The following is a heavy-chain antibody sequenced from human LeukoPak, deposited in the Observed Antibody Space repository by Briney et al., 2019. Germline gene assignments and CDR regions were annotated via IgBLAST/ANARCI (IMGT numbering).Heavy chain of an antibody. Sequence: SVKVSCKASGGTFSSYAISWVRQAPGQGLEWMGGIIPIFGTANYAQKFQGRVTITADESTSTAYMELSSLRSEDTAVYYCARVANLYSYGLGYWGQGTLVTVSS. CDR3: ARVANLYSYGLGY. V-gene: IGHV1-69*13. CDR2: IIPIFGTA. CDR1: GGTFSSYA. J-gene: IGHJ4*02. D-gene: IGHD5-18*01.